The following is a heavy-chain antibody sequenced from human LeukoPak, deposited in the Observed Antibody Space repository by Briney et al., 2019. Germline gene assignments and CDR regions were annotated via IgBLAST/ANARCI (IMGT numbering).Heavy chain of an antibody. V-gene: IGHV1-69*04. CDR2: IIPILGIA. CDR3: ATSNYYDSSGYYYAWFDP. CDR1: GGTLSSYA. D-gene: IGHD3-22*01. Sequence: SVKVSCKASGGTLSSYAISWVRQAPGQGLEWMGRIIPILGIANYAQKFQGRVTITADKSTSTAYMELSSLRSEDTAVYYCATSNYYDSSGYYYAWFDPWGQGTLVTVSS. J-gene: IGHJ5*02.